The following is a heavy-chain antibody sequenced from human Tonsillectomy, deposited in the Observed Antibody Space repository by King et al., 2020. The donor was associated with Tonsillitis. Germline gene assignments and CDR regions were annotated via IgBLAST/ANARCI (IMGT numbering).Heavy chain of an antibody. CDR2: ISYDGSNK. CDR3: AREEVAVAASEYFH. D-gene: IGHD2-21*01. Sequence: VQLVESGGGVVQPGRSLRLSCAASGFTFSSYAMHWVRQAPGKGLEWVAVISYDGSNKYYADSVKGRFTISSDNSKNTLYLQMNSLSAGDTAVYYCAREEVAVAASEYFHIGARAPWSPSPQ. CDR1: GFTFSSYA. V-gene: IGHV3-30*04. J-gene: IGHJ1*01.